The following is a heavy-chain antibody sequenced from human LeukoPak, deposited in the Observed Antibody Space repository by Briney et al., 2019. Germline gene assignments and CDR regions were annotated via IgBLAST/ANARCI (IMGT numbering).Heavy chain of an antibody. D-gene: IGHD3-10*01. CDR1: GGSISSYC. CDR2: IYYSGST. CDR3: AREMETGSGAFDI. V-gene: IGHV4-59*01. Sequence: SETLSLTCTVSGGSISSYCWSWIRQPPGKGLEWIGYIYYSGSTSYNPSLKSRVTISVDTSKNQLSLRLSSVTAADTAVYYCAREMETGSGAFDIWGQGTMVTVSS. J-gene: IGHJ3*02.